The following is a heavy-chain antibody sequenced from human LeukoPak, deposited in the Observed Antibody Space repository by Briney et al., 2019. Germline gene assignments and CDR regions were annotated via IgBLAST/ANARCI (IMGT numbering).Heavy chain of an antibody. CDR2: ISGSGGST. CDR3: GNQCSGGTCPEH. J-gene: IGHJ1*01. Sequence: GGSLRLSCAASGFTFSSYAMSWVRQAPGKGLEWVSAISGSGGSTYYADSVKGRFTISRDNAKNSVYLQMNSLRAEDSAVYFCGNQCSGGTCPEHWGQGTQVTVSS. D-gene: IGHD2-15*01. V-gene: IGHV3-23*01. CDR1: GFTFSSYA.